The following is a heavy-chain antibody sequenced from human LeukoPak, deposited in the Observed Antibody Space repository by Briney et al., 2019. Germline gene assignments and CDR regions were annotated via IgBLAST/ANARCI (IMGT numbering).Heavy chain of an antibody. D-gene: IGHD5-12*01. Sequence: SETLSLTCTVSGGSISSSSYYWGWIRQPPGKGLEWIGSIYLSGSTYYNPSLKSRVTISIDTSKNQFSLELSSVTAADTALYYCARYHSGYDDYWGQGTLVTVSS. V-gene: IGHV4-39*07. CDR3: ARYHSGYDDY. CDR2: IYLSGST. CDR1: GGSISSSSYY. J-gene: IGHJ4*02.